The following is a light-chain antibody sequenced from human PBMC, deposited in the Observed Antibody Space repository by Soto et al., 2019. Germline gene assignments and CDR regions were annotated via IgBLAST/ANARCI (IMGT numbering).Light chain of an antibody. CDR1: SRDVGTYNL. V-gene: IGLV2-23*01. CDR3: CSFALGSTLV. Sequence: SALTQPASVSGSPGQSIPISCTGTSRDVGTYNLVSWYQQHPGKAPKLMIYEGDKRPSGVSNRFSGSKSGNTASLTISGLQSEDEADYYCCSFALGSTLVFGGGTKLTVL. CDR2: EGD. J-gene: IGLJ3*02.